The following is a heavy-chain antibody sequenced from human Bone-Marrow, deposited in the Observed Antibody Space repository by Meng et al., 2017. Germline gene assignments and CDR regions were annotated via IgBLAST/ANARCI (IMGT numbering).Heavy chain of an antibody. CDR1: GYTFTSYD. Sequence: ASVKVSCKASGYTFTSYDINWVRQAAGQGLEWMGWMNPNTANTGYAQKFQGRVTMTRDTSTSTVYMELSSLRSEDTAVYYCARDSYGSGSSPDYWGQGTLVTVSS. V-gene: IGHV1-8*01. J-gene: IGHJ4*02. CDR2: MNPNTANT. CDR3: ARDSYGSGSSPDY. D-gene: IGHD3-10*01.